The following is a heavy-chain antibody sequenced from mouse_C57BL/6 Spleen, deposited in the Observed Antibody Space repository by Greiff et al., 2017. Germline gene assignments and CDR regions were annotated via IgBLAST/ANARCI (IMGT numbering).Heavy chain of an antibody. CDR2: IYPNSGST. CDR3: ASYYGDYAMGY. D-gene: IGHD1-1*01. V-gene: IGHV1-64*01. CDR1: GYTFTSYW. J-gene: IGHJ4*01. Sequence: VQLQQPGAELVKPGASVQMSCKASGYTFTSYWMHWVKQRPGQGLEWIGMIYPNSGSTNYNEKFKSKATLPVDQSSSTASMHLSSLTSEDSAVYYCASYYGDYAMGYWGQGTSVTVSA.